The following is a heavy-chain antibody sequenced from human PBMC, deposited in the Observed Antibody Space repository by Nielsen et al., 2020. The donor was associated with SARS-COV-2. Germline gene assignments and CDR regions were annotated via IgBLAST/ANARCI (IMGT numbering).Heavy chain of an antibody. CDR2: INAGNGNT. CDR1: GYTFTSYA. D-gene: IGHD3-10*01. J-gene: IGHJ5*02. V-gene: IGHV1-3*01. CDR3: ARIQGYYYGSGSYYNPPNGWFDP. Sequence: ASVKVSCKASGYTFTSYAMHWVRQAPGQRLEWMGWINAGNGNTKYSQKFQGRVTITRDTSTSTAYMGLRSLRSDDTAVYYCARIQGYYYGSGSYYNPPNGWFDPWGQGTLVTVSS.